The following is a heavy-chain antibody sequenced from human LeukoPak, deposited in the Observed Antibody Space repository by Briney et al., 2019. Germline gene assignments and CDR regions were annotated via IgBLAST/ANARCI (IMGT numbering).Heavy chain of an antibody. Sequence: PSETLSLTCTVSGGSFSDYYWSWTRQPPGKGLEWIGYIYYSGSTNYNPSLKSRVTISVDTSKNQFSLKLSSVTAADTAVYYCARDSGYSYGYDYWGQGILVTVSS. CDR1: GGSFSDYY. V-gene: IGHV4-59*01. CDR3: ARDSGYSYGYDY. CDR2: IYYSGST. J-gene: IGHJ4*02. D-gene: IGHD5-18*01.